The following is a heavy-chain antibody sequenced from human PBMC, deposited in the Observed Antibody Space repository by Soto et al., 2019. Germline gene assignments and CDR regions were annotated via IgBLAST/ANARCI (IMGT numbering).Heavy chain of an antibody. J-gene: IGHJ3*02. CDR2: IKQDGSEK. CDR3: ARGLGYCSSTSCYSDAFDI. V-gene: IGHV3-7*01. Sequence: GGSLRLSCAASGFTFSSYWMSWVRQAPGKGLEWVANIKQDGSEKYYVDSVKGRFTISRDNAKNSLYLQMNSLRTEDTAVYYCARGLGYCSSTSCYSDAFDIWGQGTMVTVSS. CDR1: GFTFSSYW. D-gene: IGHD2-2*01.